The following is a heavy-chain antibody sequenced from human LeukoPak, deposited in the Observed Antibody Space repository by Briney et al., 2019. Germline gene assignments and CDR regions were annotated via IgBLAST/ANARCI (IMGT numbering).Heavy chain of an antibody. J-gene: IGHJ4*02. D-gene: IGHD6-19*01. CDR3: AKYSSGWYKGDYFDY. Sequence: GGSLRLSCAASGFTFSSYAMSWVRQAPGKGLEWVSGISGSGGSTFYADSVKGRFTISRDNSKNTLYLQMNSLRAEDTAVYYCAKYSSGWYKGDYFDYWDQGTLVTVSS. V-gene: IGHV3-23*01. CDR2: ISGSGGST. CDR1: GFTFSSYA.